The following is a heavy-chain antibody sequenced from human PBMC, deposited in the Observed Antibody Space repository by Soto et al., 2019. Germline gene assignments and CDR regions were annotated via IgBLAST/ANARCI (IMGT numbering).Heavy chain of an antibody. CDR2: IDPSDSYT. V-gene: IGHV5-10-1*01. CDR3: ARDGYNPYYYYYGMDV. J-gene: IGHJ6*02. Sequence: EVQLVQSGAEVKKPGESLRISCKGSGYSFTSYWISWVRQMPGKGLEWMGRIDPSDSYTNYSPSFQGHVTISADKSISTAYLQWSSLKASDTAVYYCARDGYNPYYYYYGMDVWGQGTTVTVSS. CDR1: GYSFTSYW. D-gene: IGHD5-12*01.